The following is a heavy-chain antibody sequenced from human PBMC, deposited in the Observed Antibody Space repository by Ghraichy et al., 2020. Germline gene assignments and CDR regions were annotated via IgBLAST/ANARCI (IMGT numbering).Heavy chain of an antibody. CDR3: AGPGGGINYYNYYLMYV. CDR2: IYGGGSA. CDR1: GFTVSSNY. Sequence: GKSLNISCAASGFTVSSNYMSWVRQAPGKGLEWVSLIYGGGSAFYSDSVKGRFTISRDDSKNTLYLQMNSLRAEDTAVYYCAGPGGGINYYNYYLMYVWGQGTTVTVSS. V-gene: IGHV3-53*01. D-gene: IGHD2-15*01. J-gene: IGHJ6*02.